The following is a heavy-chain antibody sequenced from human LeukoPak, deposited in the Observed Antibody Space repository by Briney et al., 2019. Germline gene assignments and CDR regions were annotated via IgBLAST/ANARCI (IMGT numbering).Heavy chain of an antibody. J-gene: IGHJ6*03. CDR3: AGTPLNGSGIGRPTYYYMDV. Sequence: SETLSLTCTVSGGSISSYYWSWIRQPPGKGLEWIGYIYYSGSTNYNPSLKSRVTISVDTSKNQFSLKLSSVTAADTAVYYCAGTPLNGSGIGRPTYYYMDVWAKGPRSPSP. D-gene: IGHD3-10*01. CDR2: IYYSGST. CDR1: GGSISSYY. V-gene: IGHV4-59*01.